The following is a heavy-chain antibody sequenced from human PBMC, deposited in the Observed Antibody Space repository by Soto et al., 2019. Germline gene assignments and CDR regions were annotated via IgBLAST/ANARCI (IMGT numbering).Heavy chain of an antibody. CDR1: GFTFSSYA. Sequence: QVQLVESGGGVVQPGRSLRLSCAASGFTFSSYAMHWVRQAPGKGLEWVAVISYDGSNKYYADSVKGRFTISRDNSKNTLYLQMNSLRAEDTAVYYCARDEHIRITIFGVVINDYYYYGMDVWGQGTTVTVSS. CDR2: ISYDGSNK. V-gene: IGHV3-30-3*01. J-gene: IGHJ6*02. D-gene: IGHD3-3*01. CDR3: ARDEHIRITIFGVVINDYYYYGMDV.